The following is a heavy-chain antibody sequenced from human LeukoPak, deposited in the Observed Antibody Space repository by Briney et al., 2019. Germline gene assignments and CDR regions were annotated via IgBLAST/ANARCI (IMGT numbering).Heavy chain of an antibody. CDR1: GYTFTGYY. J-gene: IGHJ5*02. D-gene: IGHD5-18*01. CDR3: ARVGSFGFFSWFDP. V-gene: IGHV1-2*02. Sequence: ASVKVSCKASGYTFTGYYMHWVRQAPGQGLEWMGWINPNSGGTNYAQKFQGRVTMTRDTSISTAYMELSRLRSDDTAVYYCARVGSFGFFSWFDPWGQGTLVTVSS. CDR2: INPNSGGT.